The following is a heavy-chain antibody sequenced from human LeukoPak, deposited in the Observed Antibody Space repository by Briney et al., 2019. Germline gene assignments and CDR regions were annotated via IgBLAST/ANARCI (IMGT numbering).Heavy chain of an antibody. CDR2: INDDGSAT. CDR1: GFTFSNYW. CDR3: ARERIVVVPAAGGAFDI. Sequence: GGSLRLSCAASGFTFSNYWMHWVRHVPGKGLVWVSRINDDGSATFYADSVKGRFTISRDNAKNTLFLQINSLRAEDTALYYCARERIVVVPAAGGAFDIWGQGTMVTVSS. J-gene: IGHJ3*02. D-gene: IGHD2-2*01. V-gene: IGHV3-74*01.